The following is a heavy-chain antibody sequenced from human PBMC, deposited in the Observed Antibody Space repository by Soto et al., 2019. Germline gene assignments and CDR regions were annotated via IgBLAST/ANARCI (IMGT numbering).Heavy chain of an antibody. D-gene: IGHD2-15*01. J-gene: IGHJ4*02. CDR2: INHSGST. CDR1: GGSFSGYY. Sequence: SETLSLTCAVYGGSFSGYYCSWIRQPPWKGLEWIGEINHSGSTNYNPSLKSRVTISVDTSKNQFSLKLSSVTAADTAVYYCARRGRRWSLDYWGQGTLVTVSS. V-gene: IGHV4-34*01. CDR3: ARRGRRWSLDY.